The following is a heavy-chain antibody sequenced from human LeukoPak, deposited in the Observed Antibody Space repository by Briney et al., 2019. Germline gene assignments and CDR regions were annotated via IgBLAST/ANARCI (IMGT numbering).Heavy chain of an antibody. Sequence: SETLSLTCTVSGGSISSYYWTWVRQPAGKGLEWIGRIYTSGSTNYNSSLKSRVTMSVDTSKNQFSLKLSSVTAADTAVYYCARDGLYYDSSGYYYAGFDGLVYWGQGTLVTVSS. CDR3: ARDGLYYDSSGYYYAGFDGLVY. D-gene: IGHD3-22*01. CDR1: GGSISSYY. J-gene: IGHJ4*02. V-gene: IGHV4-4*07. CDR2: IYTSGST.